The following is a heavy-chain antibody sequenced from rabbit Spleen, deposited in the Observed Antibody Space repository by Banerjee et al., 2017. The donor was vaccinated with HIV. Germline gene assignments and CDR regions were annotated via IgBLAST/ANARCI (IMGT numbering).Heavy chain of an antibody. CDR2: IDPIFGIA. D-gene: IGHD4-1*01. Sequence: QEQLVESGGGLVQPEGSLTLTCKASGFDFSDSYDMCWVRQAPGKGLEWIGDIDPIFGIAVYASWVNGRFPISSHNAQKTLYLQLNSLTAADTATYFCVREVAGKFNLWGPGTLVTVS. V-gene: IGHV1S47*01. J-gene: IGHJ4*01. CDR3: VREVAGKFNL. CDR1: GFDFSDSYD.